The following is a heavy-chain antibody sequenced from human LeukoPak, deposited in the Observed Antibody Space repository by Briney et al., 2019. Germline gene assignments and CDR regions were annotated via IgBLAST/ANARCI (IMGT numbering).Heavy chain of an antibody. J-gene: IGHJ4*02. CDR2: INPNSGGT. D-gene: IGHD3-22*01. V-gene: IGHV1-2*02. CDR3: AEDHYDSSGFFDY. CDR1: GYTFTGYY. Sequence: ASVKASCKASGYTFTGYYMHWVRQAPGQGLEWMGWINPNSGGTNYAQKFQGRVTMTRDTSISTAYMELSRLRSDDTAVYYCAEDHYDSSGFFDYWGQGTLVTVSS.